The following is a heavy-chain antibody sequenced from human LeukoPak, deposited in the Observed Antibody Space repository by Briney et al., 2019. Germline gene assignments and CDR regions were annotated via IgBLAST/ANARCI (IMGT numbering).Heavy chain of an antibody. Sequence: ASVKVSCKASGYTFTSYGISWVRQAPGQGLEWMGWISAYNGNTNYAQKLQGRVTMTTDTSTSTAYMELRSLRSDDTAVYYCARAWRYYGSGSANYFDYWGQGTLVTVSS. D-gene: IGHD3-10*01. CDR3: ARAWRYYGSGSANYFDY. CDR1: GYTFTSYG. J-gene: IGHJ4*02. V-gene: IGHV1-18*01. CDR2: ISAYNGNT.